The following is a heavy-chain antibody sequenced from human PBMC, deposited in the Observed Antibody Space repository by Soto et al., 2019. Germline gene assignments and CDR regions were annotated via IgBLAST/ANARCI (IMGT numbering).Heavy chain of an antibody. Sequence: SGGSLRLSCAASGFTFSNAWMSRVRQAPGKGLEWVGRIKSKTDGGTTDYAAPVKGRFTISRDDSKNTLYLQMNSLKTEDTAVYYCTTHLTVTPTDYWGQGTLVTVSS. CDR2: IKSKTDGGTT. V-gene: IGHV3-15*01. D-gene: IGHD4-17*01. CDR3: TTHLTVTPTDY. CDR1: GFTFSNAW. J-gene: IGHJ4*02.